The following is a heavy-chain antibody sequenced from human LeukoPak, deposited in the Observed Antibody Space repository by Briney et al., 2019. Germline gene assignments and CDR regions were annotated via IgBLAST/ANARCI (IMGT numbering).Heavy chain of an antibody. V-gene: IGHV5-51*01. CDR2: INSINSDT. Sequence: HGESLKISCKGSGYIFTNYWIAWVRQMPGKGLESVGIINSINSDTRYSPSFQGQVTMSVDKSISTAYLQWSSLEVSHTAMYYCARQTYGSYYGYRGQGTLVTVSS. CDR3: ARQTYGSYYGY. J-gene: IGHJ4*02. D-gene: IGHD1-26*01. CDR1: GYIFTNYW.